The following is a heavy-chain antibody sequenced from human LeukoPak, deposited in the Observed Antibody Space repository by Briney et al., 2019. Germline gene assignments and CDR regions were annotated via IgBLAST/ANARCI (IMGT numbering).Heavy chain of an antibody. V-gene: IGHV3-21*01. CDR1: GFTFSRYS. Sequence: PGGSLRLSCAASGFTFSRYSMNWVRQAPGKGLEWVSSISSSSSYIYYADSVKGRFTISRDNAKNSLYLQMNSLSAEDTAVYYCARDGRSYGFHWFDPWGQATLVTVSS. CDR2: ISSSSSYI. J-gene: IGHJ5*02. D-gene: IGHD5-18*01. CDR3: ARDGRSYGFHWFDP.